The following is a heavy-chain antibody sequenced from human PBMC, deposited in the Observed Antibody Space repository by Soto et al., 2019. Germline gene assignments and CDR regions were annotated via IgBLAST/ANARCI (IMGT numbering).Heavy chain of an antibody. CDR2: ISGGGGST. CDR3: AKGFIVVVTVLRPDDAFDV. V-gene: IGHV3-23*01. D-gene: IGHD2-21*02. CDR1: GFTFGHYA. J-gene: IGHJ3*01. Sequence: DVQLLESGGGLVQPGGSLRLACAASGFTFGHYAINWVRLAPGKGLEWVSGISGGGGSTYYADSVKGRFTIFRDTSKNTVFLQMNSLRADDTAVYYCAKGFIVVVTVLRPDDAFDVWGQGTMVTVSS.